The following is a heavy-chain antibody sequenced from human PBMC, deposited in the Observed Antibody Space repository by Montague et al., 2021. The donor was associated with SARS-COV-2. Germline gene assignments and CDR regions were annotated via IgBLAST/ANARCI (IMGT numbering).Heavy chain of an antibody. D-gene: IGHD1-26*01. CDR2: TCYRSEWYF. CDR1: GDSVSSNSAA. Sequence: CAISGDSVSSNSAAWNWIRQAPSRGLEWVGRTCYRSEWYFDYAISLIGRITINPDTSKNQFSLQLDSVTLDDTAVYYCARYSYSGTYFGLNDAFDIWGQGTLVTVSS. CDR3: ARYSYSGTYFGLNDAFDI. J-gene: IGHJ3*02. V-gene: IGHV6-1*01.